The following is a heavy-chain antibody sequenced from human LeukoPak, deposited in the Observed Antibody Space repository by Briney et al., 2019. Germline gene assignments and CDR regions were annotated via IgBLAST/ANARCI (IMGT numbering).Heavy chain of an antibody. V-gene: IGHV3-30*03. J-gene: IGHJ3*02. CDR2: ISYDGSNK. D-gene: IGHD1-26*01. CDR1: GFTFNSYG. CDR3: AREGADHDAFDI. Sequence: GGSLRLSCAASGFTFNSYGIHWVRQAPGKGLEWVAVISYDGSNKYYADSVKGRFTISRDNSKNTLYLQMNSLRAEDTAVYYCAREGADHDAFDIWGQGTMVTVSS.